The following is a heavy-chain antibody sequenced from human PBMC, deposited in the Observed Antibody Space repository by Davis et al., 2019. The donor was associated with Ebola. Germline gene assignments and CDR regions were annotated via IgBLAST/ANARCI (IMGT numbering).Heavy chain of an antibody. Sequence: GESLKISCAASGFTFSSYGMFWVRQAPGKGMEWVAVISPDGSNKYYADSVKGRFTISRDNSKNTLYLQMNSLRAEDTAVYYCARAIDDTAMVTFDYWGQGTLVTVSS. J-gene: IGHJ4*02. D-gene: IGHD5-18*01. CDR1: GFTFSSYG. CDR2: ISPDGSNK. CDR3: ARAIDDTAMVTFDY. V-gene: IGHV3-30*03.